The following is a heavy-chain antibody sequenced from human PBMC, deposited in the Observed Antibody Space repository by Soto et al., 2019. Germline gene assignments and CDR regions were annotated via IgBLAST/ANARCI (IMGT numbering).Heavy chain of an antibody. Sequence: QVHLQESGPGLVRPSETLSLTCTVSGVSLQTYYLSWIRLPPGGGLEWIGYIFSSGRPKYNPSLRSRVTMSVETSNNQFSLKMSSVTAADTAVYYWARVAGISYYNHMDVWGKGTTVTVSS. J-gene: IGHJ6*03. D-gene: IGHD1-20*01. V-gene: IGHV4-59*01. CDR3: ARVAGISYYNHMDV. CDR2: IFSSGRP. CDR1: GVSLQTYY.